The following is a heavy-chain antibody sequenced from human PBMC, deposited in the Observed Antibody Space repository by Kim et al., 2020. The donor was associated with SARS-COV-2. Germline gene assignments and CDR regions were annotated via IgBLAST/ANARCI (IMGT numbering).Heavy chain of an antibody. CDR2: ISYDGSNK. V-gene: IGHV3-30*04. D-gene: IGHD6-13*01. J-gene: IGHJ6*02. CDR1: GFTFSSYA. CDR3: ARGQYSSSWYEVDYYYGMDV. Sequence: GGSLRLSCAASGFTFSSYAMHWVRQAPGKGLEWVAVISYDGSNKYYADSVKGRFTISRDNSKNTLYLQMNSLRAEDTAVYYCARGQYSSSWYEVDYYYGMDVWGQGTTVTVSS.